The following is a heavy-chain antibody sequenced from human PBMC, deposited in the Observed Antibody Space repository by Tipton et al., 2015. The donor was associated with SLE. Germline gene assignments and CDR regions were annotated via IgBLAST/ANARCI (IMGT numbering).Heavy chain of an antibody. V-gene: IGHV4-34*01. J-gene: IGHJ4*02. CDR3: VSYDRSGYQFDY. CDR1: GGSFSGYY. CDR2: INHSGST. Sequence: TLSLTCAVYGGSFSGYYWSWIRQPPGKGLEWIGEINHSGSTNYNPSLKSRVTISVDTSKNQFSLKLSSVTAADTAVYYCVSYDRSGYQFDYWGQGTLVTVSS. D-gene: IGHD3-22*01.